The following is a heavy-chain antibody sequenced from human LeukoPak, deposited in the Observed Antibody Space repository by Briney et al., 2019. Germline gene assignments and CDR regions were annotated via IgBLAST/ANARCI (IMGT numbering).Heavy chain of an antibody. D-gene: IGHD3-10*01. CDR1: GYTFTSYY. J-gene: IGHJ4*02. CDR2: INPNSGGT. Sequence: ASVKVSCKASGYTFTSYYMHWVRQAPGQGLEWMGWINPNSGGTNYAQKFQGRVTMTRDTSISTAYMELSRLRSDDTAVYYCARGRPTMVRGVIIYDYWGQGTLVTVSS. CDR3: ARGRPTMVRGVIIYDY. V-gene: IGHV1-2*02.